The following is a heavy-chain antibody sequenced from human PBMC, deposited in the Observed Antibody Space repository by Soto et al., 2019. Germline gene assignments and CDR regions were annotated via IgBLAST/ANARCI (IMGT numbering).Heavy chain of an antibody. Sequence: GGSLRLSCAASGFTFSSYAMSWVRQAPGKGLEWVSAISGSDGSTYYADSVKGRFTISRDNSKNTLYLQMNSLRAEDTAVYYCAKDGGSYHGNTFDYWGQGTLVTVSS. J-gene: IGHJ4*02. D-gene: IGHD1-26*01. CDR3: AKDGGSYHGNTFDY. CDR2: ISGSDGST. V-gene: IGHV3-23*01. CDR1: GFTFSSYA.